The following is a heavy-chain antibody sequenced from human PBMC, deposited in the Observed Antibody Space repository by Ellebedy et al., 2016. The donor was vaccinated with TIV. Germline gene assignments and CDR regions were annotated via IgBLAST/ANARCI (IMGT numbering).Heavy chain of an antibody. Sequence: AASVKVSCKASGYTFTSYGISWVRQAPGQGLEWMGWISAYNGNTNYAQKLQGRVTMTTDTSTSTAYMELRSLRSDDTAVYYCARDFYYYNSSGYGNDAFDIWGQGTMVTVSS. D-gene: IGHD3-22*01. CDR1: GYTFTSYG. V-gene: IGHV1-18*04. CDR2: ISAYNGNT. CDR3: ARDFYYYNSSGYGNDAFDI. J-gene: IGHJ3*02.